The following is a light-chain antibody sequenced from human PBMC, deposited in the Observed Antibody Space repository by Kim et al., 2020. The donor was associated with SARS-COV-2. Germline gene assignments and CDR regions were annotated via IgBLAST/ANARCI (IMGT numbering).Light chain of an antibody. CDR1: SSNNGAGYD. CDR3: QSYDSSLSGSV. J-gene: IGLJ2*01. V-gene: IGLV1-40*01. Sequence: RVPISCTGSSSNNGAGYDVHWYQQLPGTAPKLLIYGNSNRPSGVPDRFSGSKSGTSASLAITGLQAEDEADYYCQSYDSSLSGSVFGGGTQLTVL. CDR2: GNS.